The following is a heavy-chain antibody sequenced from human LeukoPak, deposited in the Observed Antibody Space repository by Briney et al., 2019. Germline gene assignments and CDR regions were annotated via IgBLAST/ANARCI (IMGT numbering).Heavy chain of an antibody. J-gene: IGHJ4*02. V-gene: IGHV3-30*02. Sequence: PGGSLRLSCAASGFTFSGSGMHWVRQAPGKGLEWVAFIRYHGSDKFYADSVKGRFIISRDNSKNTLYLQMNSLRPEDTSVYYCARSPTSWYFDYWGQGTLVTVSS. CDR2: IRYHGSDK. CDR3: ARSPTSWYFDY. CDR1: GFTFSGSG. D-gene: IGHD2-2*01.